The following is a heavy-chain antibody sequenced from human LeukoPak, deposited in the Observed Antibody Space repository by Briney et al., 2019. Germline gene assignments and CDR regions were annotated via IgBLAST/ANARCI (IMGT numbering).Heavy chain of an antibody. Sequence: GRSLRLSCAASGFTFSSYAMRWVRQAPGKGLEWVSAISGSGGTTYYPDSVKGRFTISRDNSKNTLYLQTNSLRAEDTAVYYCAKDRMFRATIEGDYFDYWGQGTLVTVSS. V-gene: IGHV3-23*01. D-gene: IGHD5-12*01. J-gene: IGHJ4*02. CDR3: AKDRMFRATIEGDYFDY. CDR1: GFTFSSYA. CDR2: ISGSGGTT.